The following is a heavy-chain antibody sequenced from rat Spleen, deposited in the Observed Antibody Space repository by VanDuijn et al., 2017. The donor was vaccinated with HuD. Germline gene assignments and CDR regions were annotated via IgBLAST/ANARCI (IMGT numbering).Heavy chain of an antibody. CDR1: GFTFNNYW. D-gene: IGHD1-2*01. J-gene: IGHJ4*01. V-gene: IGHV5-58*01. Sequence: EVQLVESGGGLVQPGRSLKLSCVASGFTFNNYWMTWIRQAPGEGLEWISSISPDGGSTYYPDSVKGRFTISRNNAENTVYLQMNSLRSEDTATYYCGKDMNYYSTYPFYVMDAWGQGASVTVSS. CDR2: ISPDGGST. CDR3: GKDMNYYSTYPFYVMDA.